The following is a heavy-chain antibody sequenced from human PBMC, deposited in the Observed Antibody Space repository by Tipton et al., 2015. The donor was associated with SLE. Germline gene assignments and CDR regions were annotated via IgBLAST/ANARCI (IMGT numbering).Heavy chain of an antibody. CDR3: AASIFGVVGEC. D-gene: IGHD3-3*01. CDR1: GFTFGDYA. CDR2: IRSKAYGGTT. V-gene: IGHV3-49*04. J-gene: IGHJ4*02. Sequence: RSLRLSCTASGFTFGDYAMSWVRQAPGKGLEWVGFIRSKAYGGTTEYAASVKGRFTISRDDSKSIAYLQMNSLRAEDTAVYYCAASIFGVVGECWGQGTLVTVSS.